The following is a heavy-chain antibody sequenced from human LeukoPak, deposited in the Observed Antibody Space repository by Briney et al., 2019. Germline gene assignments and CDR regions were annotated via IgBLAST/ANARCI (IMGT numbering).Heavy chain of an antibody. CDR2: ITYDGRNK. V-gene: IGHV3-30*18. D-gene: IGHD2-2*01. CDR1: GFTFNNYG. Sequence: PGKSLRLSCAASGFTFNNYGMHWVRQAPGKGLEWVAVITYDGRNKHYPDSVKGRFTISRDISTDTLWLQMDSLRTEDTAEYYCAKGPLRGTAAAIDYWGQGTLVTVSS. J-gene: IGHJ4*02. CDR3: AKGPLRGTAAAIDY.